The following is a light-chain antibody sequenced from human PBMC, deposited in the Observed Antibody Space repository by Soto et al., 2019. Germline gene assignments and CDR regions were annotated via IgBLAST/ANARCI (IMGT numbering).Light chain of an antibody. CDR1: QSLLHSNGYNF. CDR2: LGS. CDR3: TQAVQIPHT. J-gene: IGKJ2*01. V-gene: IGKV2-28*01. Sequence: DIVMTQSPLSLPVTPGGPASISCRSSQSLLHSNGYNFLDWYLQKPGQSPQLLIYLGSNRASGVPDTFSGSRSGTDFMLNISRVEAEDVGVYYCTQAVQIPHTFGQGTSLEIK.